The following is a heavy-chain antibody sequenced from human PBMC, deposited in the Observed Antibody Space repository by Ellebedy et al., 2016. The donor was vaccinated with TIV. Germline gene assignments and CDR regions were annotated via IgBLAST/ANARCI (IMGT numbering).Heavy chain of an antibody. CDR3: ARDVGLGGVTLLYYYYGMDV. V-gene: IGHV3-33*01. CDR2: IWYDGSNK. J-gene: IGHJ6*02. D-gene: IGHD2-21*02. CDR1: GFTFSSYG. Sequence: GGSLRLSXAASGFTFSSYGMHWVRQAPGKGLEWVAVIWYDGSNKYYADSVKGRFTISRDNSKNSLYLQMNSLRAEDTAVYYCARDVGLGGVTLLYYYYGMDVWGQGTTVTVSS.